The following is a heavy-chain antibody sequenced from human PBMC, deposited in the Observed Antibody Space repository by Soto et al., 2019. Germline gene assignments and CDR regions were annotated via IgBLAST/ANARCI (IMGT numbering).Heavy chain of an antibody. CDR2: IFHDGTA. V-gene: IGHV4-4*02. Sequence: SETQSLTCAVSGVSISSGNWWTWVRQSPQRGLEYIGEIFHDGTANYYPSFERRVAISVDTSKNQFSLKLTSVTAADTAIYFCARLVYDTRLNYMYFDFWGQGTLVTVSS. J-gene: IGHJ4*02. D-gene: IGHD3-10*01. CDR1: GVSISSGNW. CDR3: ARLVYDTRLNYMYFDF.